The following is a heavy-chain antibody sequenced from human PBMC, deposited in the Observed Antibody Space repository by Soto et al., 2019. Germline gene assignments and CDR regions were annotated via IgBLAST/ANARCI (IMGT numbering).Heavy chain of an antibody. CDR2: IQNTGGT. CDR3: ARSRNLDV. V-gene: IGHV4-34*01. CDR1: GGSFSENH. D-gene: IGHD1-1*01. J-gene: IGHJ6*02. Sequence: QVQVQQWGAGLLKPSETLSLTCAVYGGSFSENHWSWIRQPPGKGLEWIGEIQNTGGTNYSPTLKMRVTISVDRSKNQLSLSLTSVSAADTAVYYCARSRNLDVWGQGTTVIVSS.